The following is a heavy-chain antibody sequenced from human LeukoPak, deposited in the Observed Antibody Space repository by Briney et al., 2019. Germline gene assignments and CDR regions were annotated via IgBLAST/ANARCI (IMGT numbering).Heavy chain of an antibody. CDR3: ARDRGSSSLYYYYYYYMDV. D-gene: IGHD6-6*01. CDR2: IKQDGSEK. Sequence: PGGSLRLSCAASGFTFSSYWMSWVRQAPGKGLEWVANIKQDGSEKYYVDSVKGRFTISRDNAKNSLYLQMNSLRAEDTAVYYCARDRGSSSLYYYYYYYMDVWGEGTTVTVSS. J-gene: IGHJ6*03. CDR1: GFTFSSYW. V-gene: IGHV3-7*01.